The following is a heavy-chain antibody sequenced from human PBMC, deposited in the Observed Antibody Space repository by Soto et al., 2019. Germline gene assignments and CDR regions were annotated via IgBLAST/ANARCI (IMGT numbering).Heavy chain of an antibody. Sequence: GGSLRLSCAASGFTFSSYSMNWVRQAPGKGLEWVSSISSSSSYIYYADSVKGRFTISRDNAKNSLYLQMNSLRAEDTAVYYCARRTDYDYIWGSYRHNWFDPWGQGTLVTVSS. CDR2: ISSSSSYI. V-gene: IGHV3-21*01. CDR1: GFTFSSYS. D-gene: IGHD3-16*02. J-gene: IGHJ5*02. CDR3: ARRTDYDYIWGSYRHNWFDP.